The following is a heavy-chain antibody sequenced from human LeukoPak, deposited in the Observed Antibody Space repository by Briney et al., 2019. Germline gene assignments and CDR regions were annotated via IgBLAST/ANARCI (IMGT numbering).Heavy chain of an antibody. V-gene: IGHV3-23*01. CDR2: ISGSGGST. CDR3: VAGNGWLGDY. CDR1: GFTFSSYA. Sequence: GGSLRLSCAASGFTFSSYAMSWVRQAPGKGLEWVSAISGSGGSTYYADSVKGRFTISRDNGKNLLYLQMNSLRAEDTAVYYCVAGNGWLGDYWGQGNLVAVSS. J-gene: IGHJ4*02. D-gene: IGHD6-19*01.